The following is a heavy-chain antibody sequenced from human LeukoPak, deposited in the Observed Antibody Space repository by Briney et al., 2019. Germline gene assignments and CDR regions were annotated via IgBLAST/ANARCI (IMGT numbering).Heavy chain of an antibody. D-gene: IGHD2-15*01. J-gene: IGHJ4*02. CDR2: ITSSSIYI. CDR3: AREYCSGGSCYRIDS. Sequence: PGGSLRLSCAASGFTFSSHAMRWVRQAPGKGLEWVSSITSSSIYIYYADSVKGRFTISRDNAKNSLYLQMNSLRAEDTAVYYCAREYCSGGSCYRIDSWGQGTLVTVSS. CDR1: GFTFSSHA. V-gene: IGHV3-21*01.